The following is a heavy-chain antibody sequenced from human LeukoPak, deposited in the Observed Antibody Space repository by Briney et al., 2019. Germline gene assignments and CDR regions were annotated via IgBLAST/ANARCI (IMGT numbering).Heavy chain of an antibody. CDR2: CYIKDGET. CDR1: GYTLTEIS. J-gene: IGHJ5*02. CDR3: ATDYPPGSSWYGRKFDP. D-gene: IGHD6-13*01. Sequence: ASVKVSCNVSGYTLTEISNHWVRQPPAKGLERKGSCYIKDGETTYAQKFQGRVTMTEDTSTDTAYMELSSLRSEDTAVYYCATDYPPGSSWYGRKFDPWGQGTLVTVSS. V-gene: IGHV1-24*01.